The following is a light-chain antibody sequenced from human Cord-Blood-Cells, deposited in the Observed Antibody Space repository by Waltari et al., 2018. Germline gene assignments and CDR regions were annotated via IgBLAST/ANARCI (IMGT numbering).Light chain of an antibody. CDR1: QSVSSSY. J-gene: IGKJ3*01. Sequence: EIVLTQSPGTLSLSPGEGATLSCRASQSVSSSYLAWYQQKPGQAPRLLIYGASSRAPGIPDRFSGSGSGTDFTLTISRLEPEDFAVYYCQQYGSSPLFTFGPGTKVDIK. CDR2: GAS. V-gene: IGKV3-20*01. CDR3: QQYGSSPLFT.